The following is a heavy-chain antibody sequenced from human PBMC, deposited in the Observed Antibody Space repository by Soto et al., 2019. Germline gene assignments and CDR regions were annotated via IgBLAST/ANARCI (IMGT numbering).Heavy chain of an antibody. Sequence: GGSLRLSCTASGFTFSNYEMTWVRQAPGKGLEWVSYLSTSGSTMYYADSVKGRFTISRDNAKNSLFLQMNSLRAEDTAVYYCARENSPAGVDVWGQGTTVTVSS. CDR1: GFTFSNYE. CDR3: ARENSPAGVDV. CDR2: LSTSGSTM. V-gene: IGHV3-48*03. J-gene: IGHJ6*02. D-gene: IGHD6-13*01.